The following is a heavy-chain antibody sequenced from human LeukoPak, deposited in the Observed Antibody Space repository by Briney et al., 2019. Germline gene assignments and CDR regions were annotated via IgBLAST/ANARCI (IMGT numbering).Heavy chain of an antibody. D-gene: IGHD6-13*01. Sequence: SETLSLTCTVSGGSISSSSYYWGWIRQPPGKGLEWIGSIYYSGRTYYNPPLKSRVTISVDTSKNQFSLELSSVTAADTAVYYCARLGAAAGEFDYWGQGTLVTVSS. V-gene: IGHV4-39*01. J-gene: IGHJ4*02. CDR2: IYYSGRT. CDR1: GGSISSSSYY. CDR3: ARLGAAAGEFDY.